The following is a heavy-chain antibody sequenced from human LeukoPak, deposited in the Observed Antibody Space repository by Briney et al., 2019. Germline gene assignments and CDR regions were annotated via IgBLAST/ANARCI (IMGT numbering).Heavy chain of an antibody. Sequence: GRSLRLSCADSGFTFNNYGMHWVRQAPGKGLEWVAVMSFDGSNKYYADSVKGRFTISRDNSRNTLYRQMNSLRVEDTAVYYCTSICSSSSCYLDYWGQGTLVTVSS. J-gene: IGHJ4*02. V-gene: IGHV3-30*03. CDR1: GFTFNNYG. CDR2: MSFDGSNK. CDR3: TSICSSSSCYLDY. D-gene: IGHD2-2*01.